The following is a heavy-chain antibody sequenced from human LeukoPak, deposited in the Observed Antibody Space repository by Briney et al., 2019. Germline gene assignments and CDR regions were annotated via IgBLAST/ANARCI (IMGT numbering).Heavy chain of an antibody. CDR3: ARVLYRGGVGLDP. CDR1: GYTFTGYY. J-gene: IGHJ5*02. V-gene: IGHV1-46*01. CDR2: INPSGGST. Sequence: ASVKVSCKASGYTFTGYYMHWVRQAPGQGLEWMGIINPSGGSTSYAQKFQGRVTMTRDTSTSTVYMELSSLRSEDTAVYYCARVLYRGGVGLDPWGQGTLVTVSS. D-gene: IGHD3-16*01.